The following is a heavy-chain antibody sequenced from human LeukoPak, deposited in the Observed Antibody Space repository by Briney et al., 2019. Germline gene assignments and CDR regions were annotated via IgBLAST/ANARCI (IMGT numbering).Heavy chain of an antibody. D-gene: IGHD2-15*01. CDR2: FDPEDGET. CDR3: ATRPRKYCSGGSCYG. Sequence: ASVKVSCKASGYIFTAYYMYWVRQAPGQGLEWMGGFDPEDGETIYARKFQGRVTMTEDTSTDTAYMELSSLRSEDTAVYYCATRPRKYCSGGSCYGGGQGTLVTVSS. V-gene: IGHV1-24*01. CDR1: GYIFTAYY. J-gene: IGHJ4*02.